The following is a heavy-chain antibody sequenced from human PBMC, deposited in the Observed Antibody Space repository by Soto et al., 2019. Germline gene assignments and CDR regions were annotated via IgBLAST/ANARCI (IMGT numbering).Heavy chain of an antibody. Sequence: QVQLVESGGGVVQPGTSLRVSCVGSGFTFRSYVIHWVRQAPGKGLEWVALTSYDGRDKYYADSVRGRFTISRDNSRNTVDLQMDSLKPEDTALYYCARWGTTGGFDVWGQGTLVSVSS. J-gene: IGHJ1*01. CDR1: GFTFRSYV. CDR3: ARWGTTGGFDV. D-gene: IGHD3-16*01. CDR2: TSYDGRDK. V-gene: IGHV3-30*19.